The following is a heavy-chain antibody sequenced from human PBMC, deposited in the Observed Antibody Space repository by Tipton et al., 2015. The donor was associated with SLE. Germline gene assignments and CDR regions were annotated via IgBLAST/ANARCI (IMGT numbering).Heavy chain of an antibody. V-gene: IGHV4-34*01. CDR2: INHSGRT. CDR1: GGSFSGYY. CDR3: ARERQWLGDFDY. Sequence: LRLSCAVYGGSFSGYYWSWIRQPPGKGLEWIGEINHSGRTNYNPSLKSRVTISVDTSKNQFSLKLSSVTAADTAVYYCARERQWLGDFDYWGQGTLVTVSS. D-gene: IGHD6-19*01. J-gene: IGHJ4*02.